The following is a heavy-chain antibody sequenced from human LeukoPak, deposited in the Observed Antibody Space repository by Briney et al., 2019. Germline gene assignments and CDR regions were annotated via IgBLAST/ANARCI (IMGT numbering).Heavy chain of an antibody. J-gene: IGHJ4*02. CDR3: ATDPHYDSSGYYDY. V-gene: IGHV1-24*01. CDR2: FDPEDGET. CDR1: GYTLTELS. Sequence: ASVNVSCKVSGYTLTELSMHWVRQAPGKGLEWMGGFDPEDGETIYAQKFQGRVTMTEDTSTDTAYMELSSLRSEDTAVYYCATDPHYDSSGYYDYWGQGTLVTVSS. D-gene: IGHD3-22*01.